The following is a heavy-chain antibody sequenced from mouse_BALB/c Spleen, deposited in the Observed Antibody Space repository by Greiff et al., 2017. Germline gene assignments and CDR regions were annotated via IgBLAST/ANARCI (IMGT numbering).Heavy chain of an antibody. D-gene: IGHD1-1*01. V-gene: IGHV5-9-3*01. J-gene: IGHJ2*01. Sequence: EVQRVESGGGLVKPGGSLKLSCAASGFTFSSYAMSWVRQTPEKRLEWVATISSGGSYIYYPDSVKGRFTISRDNAKNTLYLQMSSLRSEDTAMYYCARHDATRGYFDNWGQGTTLTVSS. CDR1: GFTFSSYA. CDR3: ARHDATRGYFDN. CDR2: ISSGGSYI.